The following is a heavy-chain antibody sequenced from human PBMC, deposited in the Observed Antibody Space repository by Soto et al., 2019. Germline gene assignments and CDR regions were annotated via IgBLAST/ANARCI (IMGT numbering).Heavy chain of an antibody. D-gene: IGHD4-17*01. J-gene: IGHJ4*02. V-gene: IGHV3-30-3*01. Sequence: QVQLVESGGGVVQPGRSLRLSCAASGFTFSSYAMHWVRQAPGKGLEWVAVISYDGSNKYYADSVKGRFTISRDNSKNTLYLQINSLRAEDTAVYYCARGESPYGDYRPVDCWGQGTLVTVSS. CDR3: ARGESPYGDYRPVDC. CDR2: ISYDGSNK. CDR1: GFTFSSYA.